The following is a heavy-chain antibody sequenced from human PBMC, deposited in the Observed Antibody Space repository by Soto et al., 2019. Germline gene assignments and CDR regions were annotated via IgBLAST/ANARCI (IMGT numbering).Heavy chain of an antibody. J-gene: IGHJ4*02. Sequence: GGSLRLSCAASGFTFSSYWMHWVRQAPGKGLVWVSRINSDGTSTSYADSVKGRFTISRDNAKNTLYLQMNSLSAEDTAVYYCARNPLAAAGAFDYWGQGTLVTVSS. CDR1: GFTFSSYW. D-gene: IGHD6-13*01. CDR3: ARNPLAAAGAFDY. CDR2: INSDGTST. V-gene: IGHV3-74*01.